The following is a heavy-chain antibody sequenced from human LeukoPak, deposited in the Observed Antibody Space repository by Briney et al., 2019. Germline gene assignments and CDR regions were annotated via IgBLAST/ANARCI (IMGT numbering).Heavy chain of an antibody. CDR1: GFTFSSYW. CDR3: ARLGYDSSGYYLDY. Sequence: GGSLRLSCAASGFTFSSYWMSWVRQAPGKGLEWVANIKQDGSGKYYVGSVKGRFTISRDNAKNSLYLQMNSLRAEDTAVYYCARLGYDSSGYYLDYWGQGTLVTVSS. J-gene: IGHJ4*02. V-gene: IGHV3-7*01. D-gene: IGHD3-22*01. CDR2: IKQDGSGK.